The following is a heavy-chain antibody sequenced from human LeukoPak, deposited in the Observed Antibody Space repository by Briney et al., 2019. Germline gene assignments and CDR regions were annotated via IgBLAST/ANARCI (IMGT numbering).Heavy chain of an antibody. Sequence: PSETLSLTCTVSGGSISSSSYYWGWIRQPPGKGLEWIGSIYYSGSTYYNPSLKSRVTISVDTSKNQFSLKLSSVTAADTAVYYCASEALDDSSGSFAYWGQGTLVTVSS. CDR3: ASEALDDSSGSFAY. CDR2: IYYSGST. V-gene: IGHV4-39*01. CDR1: GGSISSSSYY. J-gene: IGHJ4*02. D-gene: IGHD3-22*01.